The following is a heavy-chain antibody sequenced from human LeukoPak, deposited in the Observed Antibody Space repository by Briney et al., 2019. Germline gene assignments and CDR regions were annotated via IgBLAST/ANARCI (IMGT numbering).Heavy chain of an antibody. CDR2: ISYDGSNK. CDR3: ARDLALNYYDSSGYSDY. CDR1: GFTFSSYA. Sequence: GGSLRLSCAASGFTFSSYAMHWVRQAPGKGLEWVAVISYDGSNKYYADSVKGRFTISRDNSKNTLYLQMNSLGAEDTAVYYCARDLALNYYDSSGYSDYWGQGTLVTVSS. V-gene: IGHV3-30-3*01. D-gene: IGHD3-22*01. J-gene: IGHJ4*02.